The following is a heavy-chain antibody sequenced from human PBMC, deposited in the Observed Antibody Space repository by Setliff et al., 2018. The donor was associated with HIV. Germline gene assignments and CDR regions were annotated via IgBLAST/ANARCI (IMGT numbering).Heavy chain of an antibody. CDR3: ARPQLGRGGAHFDY. D-gene: IGHD3-10*01. J-gene: IGHJ4*02. V-gene: IGHV4-39*01. CDR1: GGSIGSTNSY. Sequence: PSETLSLTCTVSGGSIGSTNSYWGWIRQPPGKGLEWIGNVVYTGSTYYNPSLKSRLTISVDTSKNQFSLKLTSVTAADTAVYYCARPQLGRGGAHFDYWGQGALVTSPQ. CDR2: VVYTGST.